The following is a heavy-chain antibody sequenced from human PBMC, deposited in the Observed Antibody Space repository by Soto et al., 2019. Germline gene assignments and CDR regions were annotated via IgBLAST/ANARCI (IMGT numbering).Heavy chain of an antibody. CDR3: ASLAVAGRRDD. V-gene: IGHV3-30-3*01. Sequence: QVQLVESGGGVVQPGRSLRLSCAASGFTFSSYAMHWVRQAPGKGLEWVAVISYDGSNKYYADSVEGRFTISRDNSKNTLYLQMNSLRAEDTAVYYCASLAVAGRRDDWGQGTLVTVSS. CDR1: GFTFSSYA. CDR2: ISYDGSNK. J-gene: IGHJ4*02. D-gene: IGHD6-19*01.